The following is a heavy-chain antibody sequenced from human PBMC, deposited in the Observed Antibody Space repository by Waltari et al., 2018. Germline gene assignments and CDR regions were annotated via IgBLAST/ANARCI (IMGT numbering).Heavy chain of an antibody. D-gene: IGHD2-15*01. CDR3: ARDRGRGLYLDS. Sequence: QLQLQESGPGLVKPSGTLSLTCAVSGESMSSSYGWNWVRQPPGKCLEWIGQVRGDGKTNYNPSFASRLTISLDTSTDHFSLRLTSATAADTAVYYCARDRGRGLYLDSWGQGILVTVSP. J-gene: IGHJ4*02. V-gene: IGHV4-4*02. CDR2: VRGDGKT. CDR1: GESMSSSYG.